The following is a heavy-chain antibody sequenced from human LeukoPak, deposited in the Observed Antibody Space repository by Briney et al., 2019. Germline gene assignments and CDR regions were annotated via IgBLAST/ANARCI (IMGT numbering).Heavy chain of an antibody. V-gene: IGHV1-8*01. CDR2: MNPNSGNT. J-gene: IGHJ3*02. CDR3: ARGWLWDAFDI. CDR1: GYTFTSYD. Sequence: ASVKVSCKASGYTFTSYDINWVRQAPGQGLEWMGWMNPNSGNTGYAQKFQGGVTMTRNTSISTAYMELSSLRSEDTAVYYCARGWLWDAFDIWGQGTMVTVSS. D-gene: IGHD3-9*01.